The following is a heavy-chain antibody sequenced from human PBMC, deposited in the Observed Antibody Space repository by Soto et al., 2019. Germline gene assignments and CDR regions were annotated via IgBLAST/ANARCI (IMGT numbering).Heavy chain of an antibody. V-gene: IGHV3-64*01. CDR1: GFTFSSYA. Sequence: EVQLVESGGGLVQPGGSLRLSCAASGFTFSSYAMHWVRQAPGKGLEYVSAISSNGGSTYYANSVKGRFTISIDNSKNTLYLQMGSLRAEDMAVYYCAISRDGYQFDYWGQGTLVTVSS. CDR2: ISSNGGST. CDR3: AISRDGYQFDY. D-gene: IGHD5-12*01. J-gene: IGHJ4*02.